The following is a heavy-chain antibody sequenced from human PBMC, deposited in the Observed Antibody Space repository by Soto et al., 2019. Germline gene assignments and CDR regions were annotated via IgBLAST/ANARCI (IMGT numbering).Heavy chain of an antibody. CDR1: GSSLSTSGVG. D-gene: IGHD3-10*01. CDR3: AHHGGYGSGTYYDY. CDR2: IYWDDDK. Sequence: QITLKESGPALVKPTQPLTLTCTFSGSSLSTSGVGVAWIRQPPGKALEWLALIYWDDDKRYSPSLKSRLSIPKDTSRKHVVLTMTNMDPVDTATYYCAHHGGYGSGTYYDYWGQGTLVTVSS. J-gene: IGHJ4*02. V-gene: IGHV2-5*02.